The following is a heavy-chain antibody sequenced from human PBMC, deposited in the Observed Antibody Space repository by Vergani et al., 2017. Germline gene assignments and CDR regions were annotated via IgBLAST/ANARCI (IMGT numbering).Heavy chain of an antibody. D-gene: IGHD1-1*01. CDR2: IYPADSDT. CDR3: ARHTTYTDS. Sequence: EVEQVQSGPEMRKPGESLKISCKGSEYSFGNYWIGWVRQMPGKGLEWMGIIYPADSDTRYSPSFQGQVTISADKSISTAFLQWDSLKASDTALYYCARHTTYTDSWGQGTLVTVSS. CDR1: EYSFGNYW. V-gene: IGHV5-51*01. J-gene: IGHJ4*02.